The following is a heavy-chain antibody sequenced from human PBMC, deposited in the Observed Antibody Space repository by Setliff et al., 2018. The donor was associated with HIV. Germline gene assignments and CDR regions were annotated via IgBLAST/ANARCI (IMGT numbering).Heavy chain of an antibody. CDR1: GSTFRSHW. D-gene: IGHD4-17*01. CDR3: VRDVNGGYFDL. V-gene: IGHV3-7*01. CDR2: INQDESTK. Sequence: GGSLRLSCVDSGSTFRSHWMAWIRQAPGREMEFVGNINQDESTKNYMNSVLGRFTLSRDNAGNALYLQMSGLRVEDTAVYYCVRDVNGGYFDLWGRGTLVTVSS. J-gene: IGHJ2*01.